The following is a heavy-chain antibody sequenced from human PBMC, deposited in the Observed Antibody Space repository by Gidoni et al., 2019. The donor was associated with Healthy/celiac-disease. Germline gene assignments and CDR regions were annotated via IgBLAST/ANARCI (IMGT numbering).Heavy chain of an antibody. J-gene: IGHJ5*02. CDR3: ARGGETLNWFDP. Sequence: QVQLQESGPGLVNTSPTLSLTCTLSGRSISSGGYYWSWIRKHPGKGRAWIGYSYYCGSTYYTPSLKSRVTTSVDTSKNQFSLKLSSVTAADTAVYYCARGGETLNWFDPWGQGTLVTVSS. D-gene: IGHD3-16*01. CDR1: GRSISSGGYY. CDR2: SYYCGST. V-gene: IGHV4-31*03.